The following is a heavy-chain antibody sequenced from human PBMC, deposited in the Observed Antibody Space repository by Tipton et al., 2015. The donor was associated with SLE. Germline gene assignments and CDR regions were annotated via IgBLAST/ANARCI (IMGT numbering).Heavy chain of an antibody. CDR1: GFTFSSYS. D-gene: IGHD3-3*01. Sequence: SLRLSCAASGFTFSSYSMNWVRQAPGKGLEWVSYISSSSSTIYYADSVKGRFTISRDNAKNSLYLQMNSLRAEDTAVYYCARDEWAYDFWSGYLPPLGAFDIWGQGTMVTVSS. CDR3: ARDEWAYDFWSGYLPPLGAFDI. V-gene: IGHV3-48*01. CDR2: ISSSSSTI. J-gene: IGHJ3*02.